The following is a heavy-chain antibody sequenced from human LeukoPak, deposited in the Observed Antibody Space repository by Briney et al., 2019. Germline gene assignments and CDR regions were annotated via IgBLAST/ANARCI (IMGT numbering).Heavy chain of an antibody. D-gene: IGHD5-18*01. CDR3: ASEWSYGPEGHYSWGAFDI. V-gene: IGHV3-33*01. J-gene: IGHJ3*02. CDR2: IWYDGSNK. CDR1: GFIFSSYG. Sequence: GGSLRPSCAASGFIFSSYGMHWVRQAPGKGLEWVAVIWYDGSNKYYADSVKGRFTISRDNSKNTLYLQMNSLRAEDTAVYYCASEWSYGPEGHYSWGAFDIWGQGTMVTVSS.